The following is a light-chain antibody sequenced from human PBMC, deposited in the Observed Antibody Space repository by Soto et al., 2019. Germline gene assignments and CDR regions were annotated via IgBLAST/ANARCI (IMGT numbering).Light chain of an antibody. Sequence: DIVMTQSPLSLPVTPGEPASISCRSNQSLLHSDGYNYLDWYLQKPGQSPQVLVYLGSHRASGVPDRFSGSGSGTDFTLRISRVEAEDVGFYYCMQALQTWTFGQGTKVDIK. J-gene: IGKJ1*01. CDR3: MQALQTWT. V-gene: IGKV2-28*01. CDR1: QSLLHSDGYNY. CDR2: LGS.